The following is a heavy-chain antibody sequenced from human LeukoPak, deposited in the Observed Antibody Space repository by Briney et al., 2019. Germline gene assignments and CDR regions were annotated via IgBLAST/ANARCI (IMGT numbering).Heavy chain of an antibody. Sequence: GASVKVSCKASGYAFTGYYMHWVRQAPGQGLEWMGWINPNSGGTNYAQKFQGRVTMTRDTSISTAYMELSRLRSDDTAVYYCARGAFLPPYDILAGYYTYYFDYWGQGTLVTVSS. V-gene: IGHV1-2*02. J-gene: IGHJ4*02. CDR2: INPNSGGT. D-gene: IGHD3-9*01. CDR3: ARGAFLPPYDILAGYYTYYFDY. CDR1: GYAFTGYY.